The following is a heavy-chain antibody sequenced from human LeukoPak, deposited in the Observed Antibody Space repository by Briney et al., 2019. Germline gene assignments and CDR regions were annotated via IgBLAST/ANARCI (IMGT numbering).Heavy chain of an antibody. D-gene: IGHD2/OR15-2a*01. CDR2: INHSGST. CDR1: GGSISSYY. V-gene: IGHV4-34*01. J-gene: IGHJ5*02. Sequence: PSETLSLTCTVSGGSISSYYWSWIRQPPGKGLEWIGEINHSGSTNYNPSLKSRVTISVDTSKNQFSLKLSSVTAADTAVYYCARATSPPGGQXXXXXXXXKFDPWGQGTL. CDR3: ARATSPPGGQXXXXXXXXKFDP.